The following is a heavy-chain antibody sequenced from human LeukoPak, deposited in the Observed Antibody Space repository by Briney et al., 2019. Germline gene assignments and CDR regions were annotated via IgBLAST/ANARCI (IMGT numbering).Heavy chain of an antibody. J-gene: IGHJ6*03. CDR2: ISSSSSTI. CDR1: GFTFSSYS. V-gene: IGHV3-48*01. CDR3: ATGVDPYYYYYMDV. Sequence: PGGSLRLSCAASGFTFSSYSMNWVRQAPGKGLEGVSYISSSSSTIYYADSVKGRFTISRDNAKNSLYLQMNSLRAEDTAVYYCATGVDPYYYYYMDVWGKGTTVTVSS. D-gene: IGHD2-15*01.